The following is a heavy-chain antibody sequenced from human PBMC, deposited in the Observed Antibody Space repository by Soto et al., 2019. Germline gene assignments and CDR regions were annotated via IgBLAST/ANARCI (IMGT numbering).Heavy chain of an antibody. CDR3: AKGNFDWLLNY. CDR1: GFTFSSYA. J-gene: IGHJ4*02. D-gene: IGHD3-9*01. V-gene: IGHV3-23*01. CDR2: ISGSGGST. Sequence: EVQLLESGGGLVQPGGSLRLSCAASGFTFSSYAMSWVRQAPGKGLEWVSAISGSGGSTYYADSVKGRFTISRDNSKNTMYLQMNSLRAEDTALYYCAKGNFDWLLNYWGQGTLVTVSS.